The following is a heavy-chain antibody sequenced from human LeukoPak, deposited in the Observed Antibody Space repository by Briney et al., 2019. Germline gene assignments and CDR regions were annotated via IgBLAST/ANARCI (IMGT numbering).Heavy chain of an antibody. CDR1: GFTFSPYP. D-gene: IGHD6-6*01. CDR2: IAYDGGNI. V-gene: IGHV3-30*03. J-gene: IGHJ4*02. Sequence: GGSLRLSCATSGFTFSPYPTHWVRQAPGKGLEWAAVIAYDGGNIFYAPSVRGRFTISRDNSRGTLSLQMNSLKVEDTALYYCVRDPSARFYFDYWGQGALVTVSS. CDR3: VRDPSARFYFDY.